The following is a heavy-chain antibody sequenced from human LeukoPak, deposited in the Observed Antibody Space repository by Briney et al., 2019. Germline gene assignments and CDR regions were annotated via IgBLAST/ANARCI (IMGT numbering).Heavy chain of an antibody. V-gene: IGHV3-21*01. D-gene: IGHD3-22*01. CDR2: ISGSQTYI. CDR3: ARVADHYDSSGYCAWDS. J-gene: IGHJ4*02. CDR1: GFTFSTYS. Sequence: GGSLRLSCAASGFTFSTYSMTWVRQAPGKGLEWVSSISGSQTYIFYADSVKGRFTISRDNAKSSLYLQMNSLRAEDTAVYYCARVADHYDSSGYCAWDSWGQGTLVNVSS.